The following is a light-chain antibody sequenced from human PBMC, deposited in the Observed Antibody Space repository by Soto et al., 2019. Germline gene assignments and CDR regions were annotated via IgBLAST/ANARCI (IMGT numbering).Light chain of an antibody. CDR3: QQLNSYPLT. V-gene: IGKV1-9*01. J-gene: IGKJ4*01. CDR1: QDISSY. Sequence: DIQLTQSPSFLSASVGDRVTITCRASQDISSYLAWYQQKPGKAPKFLIYAASILQSGDPSRFSGSGSGTEFTLTISSLQPEDFATYSCQQLNSYPLTFGGGTKVEIK. CDR2: AAS.